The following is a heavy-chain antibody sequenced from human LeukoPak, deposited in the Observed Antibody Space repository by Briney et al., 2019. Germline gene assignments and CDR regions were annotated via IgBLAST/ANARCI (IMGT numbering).Heavy chain of an antibody. CDR1: GFTFSTYS. CDR3: ARDREGYCSGGTCTNFDY. D-gene: IGHD2-15*01. CDR2: ISGSSSYI. V-gene: IGHV3-21*01. J-gene: IGHJ4*02. Sequence: GGSLRLSCAASGFTFSTYSMNWVRQAPGKGLEWVSSISGSSSYIYYADSVKGRFTISRDNAKNSLYLQMNSLRAGDTAVYYCARDREGYCSGGTCTNFDYWGQGTLVTVSS.